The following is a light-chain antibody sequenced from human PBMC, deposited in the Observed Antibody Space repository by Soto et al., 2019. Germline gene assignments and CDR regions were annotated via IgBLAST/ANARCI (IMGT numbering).Light chain of an antibody. CDR3: SSYTSNSTLV. J-gene: IGLJ1*01. V-gene: IGLV2-14*01. CDR1: SSDVGGYNY. Sequence: QSVLTQPVSVSGSPGQSITISCTGTSSDVGGYNYVSWYQQHPGKAPKLMIYDVSNRPSGVSNRFSGSKSGNTASLTISGLQAEDEADYYCSSYTSNSTLVFGTGTKVTV. CDR2: DVS.